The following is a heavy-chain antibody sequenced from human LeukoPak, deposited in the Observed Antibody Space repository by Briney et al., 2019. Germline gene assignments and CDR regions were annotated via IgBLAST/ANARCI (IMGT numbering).Heavy chain of an antibody. Sequence: SETLSLTCAVYGGSFSGYYWSWIRQPPGKGLEWIGEINHSGSTNYNPSLKSRATISVDTSKNQFSLKLSSVTAADTAVYYCARSDYGDYEGQYYFDYWGQGTLVTVSS. J-gene: IGHJ4*02. CDR2: INHSGST. D-gene: IGHD4-17*01. CDR3: ARSDYGDYEGQYYFDY. V-gene: IGHV4-34*01. CDR1: GGSFSGYY.